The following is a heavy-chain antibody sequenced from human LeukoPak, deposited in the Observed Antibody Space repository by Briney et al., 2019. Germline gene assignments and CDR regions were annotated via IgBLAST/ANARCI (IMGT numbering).Heavy chain of an antibody. CDR1: GNTFSYRD. CDR2: ISAYNDDT. CDR3: ARDRYYYDSSRYHDVRYFDF. Sequence: GASVKVSCKASGNTFSYRDLYWVRQAPGQGLEWMGWISAYNDDTKYAQKVQGRITMTRDTSTNTAYMELRSLRSDDTAVYYCARDRYYYDSSRYHDVRYFDFWGRGTLVTVSS. D-gene: IGHD3-22*01. V-gene: IGHV1-18*01. J-gene: IGHJ2*01.